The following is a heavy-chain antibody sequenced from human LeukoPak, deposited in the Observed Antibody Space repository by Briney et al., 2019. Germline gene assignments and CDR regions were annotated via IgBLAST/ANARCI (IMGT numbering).Heavy chain of an antibody. CDR3: ARTPFYYGGAYYYYMDV. V-gene: IGHV4-59*01. D-gene: IGHD3-10*01. CDR1: GGSISSYY. CDR2: IYYSGST. J-gene: IGHJ6*03. Sequence: SETLSLTCTVSGGSISSYYWSWIRQPPGKGLEWIGYIYYSGSTNYNPSLKSRVTISVDTSKNQFSLKLSSVTAADTAVYYCARTPFYYGGAYYYYMDVWGKGTTVTISS.